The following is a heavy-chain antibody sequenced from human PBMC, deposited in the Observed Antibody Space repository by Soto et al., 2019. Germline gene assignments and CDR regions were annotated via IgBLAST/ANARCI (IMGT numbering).Heavy chain of an antibody. CDR3: VRGRPQNSYYSFLYGMDV. V-gene: IGHV3-48*03. J-gene: IGHJ6*02. CDR2: ISPGGETI. Sequence: EMQLVESGGGLVRPGRSLRLSCVASGFTFSNFEMNWVRQAPGKGLEWVAHISPGGETIYNADSVGGRFTLSRDNAKSSLFLQMSSLRAEDSAVYYCVRGRPQNSYYSFLYGMDVWGRGTTVTVSS. D-gene: IGHD5-18*01. CDR1: GFTFSNFE.